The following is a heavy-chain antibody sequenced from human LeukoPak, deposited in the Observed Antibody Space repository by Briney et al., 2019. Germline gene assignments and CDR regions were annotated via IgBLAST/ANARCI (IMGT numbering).Heavy chain of an antibody. V-gene: IGHV1-58*02. J-gene: IGHJ4*02. CDR2: IVFGSGNT. D-gene: IGHD4-11*01. CDR1: GFTFTSSA. Sequence: GTSVKVSCKASGFTFTSSAMQWVRQARGQRLEWIGWIVFGSGNTNYAQKFQERVTITRDMSTSTAYMELSSLSSKDPAVYYCAAVGYRLQYYFDYWGQGTLVTVSS. CDR3: AAVGYRLQYYFDY.